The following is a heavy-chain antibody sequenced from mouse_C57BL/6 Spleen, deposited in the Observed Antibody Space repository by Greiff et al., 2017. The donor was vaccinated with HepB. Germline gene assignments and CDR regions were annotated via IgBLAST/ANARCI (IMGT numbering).Heavy chain of an antibody. Sequence: EVKLVESGGGLVKPGGSLKLSCAASGFTFSDYGMHWVRQAPEKGLEWVAYISSGSSTIYYADTVKGRFTISRDNAKNNLFLQMTSLRSEDTAMYYCARDVSSLAWFAYWGQGTLVTVSA. CDR3: ARDVSSLAWFAY. J-gene: IGHJ3*01. V-gene: IGHV5-17*01. D-gene: IGHD1-1*01. CDR1: GFTFSDYG. CDR2: ISSGSSTI.